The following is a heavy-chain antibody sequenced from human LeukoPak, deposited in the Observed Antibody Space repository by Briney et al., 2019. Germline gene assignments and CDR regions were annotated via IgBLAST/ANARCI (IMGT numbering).Heavy chain of an antibody. J-gene: IGHJ2*01. V-gene: IGHV3-53*01. Sequence: GGSLRLSCAASGFSVTDNYMIWVRQAPGKGLEWVSAIYSGGTTPYADSVKGRFTISRDNSKNTLYLQMNSLRAEDTAVYHCARGAVTPVKVRFWYFDLWGRGTLVTVSS. D-gene: IGHD6-19*01. CDR3: ARGAVTPVKVRFWYFDL. CDR1: GFSVTDNY. CDR2: IYSGGTT.